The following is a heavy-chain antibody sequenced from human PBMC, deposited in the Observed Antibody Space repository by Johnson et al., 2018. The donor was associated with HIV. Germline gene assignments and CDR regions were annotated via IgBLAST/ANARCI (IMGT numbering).Heavy chain of an antibody. V-gene: IGHV3-30*03. Sequence: QVLLVESGGGVVQPGRSLRLSCAASGFTFSSYGMHWVRQAPGKGLAWVAVISYDGSNKYSADSVKGRFTISRDNSKNTLYLQMNSLRAEDTAVYYCARGMTTVTNHDAFDIWGQGTMVTVSS. D-gene: IGHD4-17*01. CDR3: ARGMTTVTNHDAFDI. CDR1: GFTFSSYG. CDR2: ISYDGSNK. J-gene: IGHJ3*02.